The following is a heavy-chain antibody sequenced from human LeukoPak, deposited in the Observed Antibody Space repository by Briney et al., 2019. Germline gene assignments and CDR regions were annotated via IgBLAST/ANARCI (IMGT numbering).Heavy chain of an antibody. CDR1: GYTFTGYY. V-gene: IGHV1-2*02. Sequence: ASVKLSCKASGYTFTGYYMHWVRQAPGQGLEWMGWINPNSGGTNYAQKFQGRVTMTRDTSISTAYMELSRLRSDDTPVYYCARSPDGSFRGVYWGQGTLVTVSS. CDR2: INPNSGGT. D-gene: IGHD1-26*01. J-gene: IGHJ4*02. CDR3: ARSPDGSFRGVY.